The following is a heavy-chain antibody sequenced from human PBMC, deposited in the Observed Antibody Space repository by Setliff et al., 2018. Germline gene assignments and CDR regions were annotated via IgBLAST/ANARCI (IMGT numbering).Heavy chain of an antibody. CDR3: ARGGTYRYFDY. CDR2: VFYNGAA. Sequence: SETLSFTCTVSGDSISDASIMAWIRQPPGKGLEFIGYVFYNGAAKYDPSFKSRVTMSVDTSKTQFSLKLNSMTTADTAVYYCARGGTYRYFDYWGQGALVTVSS. V-gene: IGHV4-59*01. CDR1: GDSISDAS. J-gene: IGHJ4*02.